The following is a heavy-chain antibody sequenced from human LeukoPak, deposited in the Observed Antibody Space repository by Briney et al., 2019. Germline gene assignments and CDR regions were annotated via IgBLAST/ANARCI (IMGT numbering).Heavy chain of an antibody. J-gene: IGHJ6*03. CDR1: GDSISDYY. CDR2: IYYSGST. CDR3: ARGDFCSKSNCYLRPMDV. D-gene: IGHD3-3*01. Sequence: SEPLSLTCTVSGDSISDYYWNWLRQPPGKALEWIGYIYYSGSTTYNPSLKSRVTMSVDKAKNQFSLKLRSVTAADTAVYFCARGDFCSKSNCYLRPMDVWGKGTTVTVSS. V-gene: IGHV4-59*01.